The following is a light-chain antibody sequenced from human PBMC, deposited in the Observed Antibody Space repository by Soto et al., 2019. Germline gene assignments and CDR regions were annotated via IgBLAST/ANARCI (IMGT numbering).Light chain of an antibody. CDR3: AAWDDSLNGVV. V-gene: IGLV1-44*01. J-gene: IGLJ2*01. Sequence: QSALTQPPSASGTPGQRVTISCSGSSSNIGGNSVNWYQQLPGTAPKLLMYSSNQRPSGVPDRFSGSKSGTSASLAISGLQSEDEADYYCAAWDDSLNGVVFGGGTKLTVL. CDR2: SSN. CDR1: SSNIGGNS.